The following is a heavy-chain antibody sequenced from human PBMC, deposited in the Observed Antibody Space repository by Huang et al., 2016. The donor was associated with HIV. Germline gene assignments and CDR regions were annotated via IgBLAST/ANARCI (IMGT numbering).Heavy chain of an antibody. CDR1: GFSISSYW. CDR2: INSDGSRT. D-gene: IGHD3-22*01. Sequence: EVQLVESGGGLVQPGGSLRLSCAASGFSISSYWMHWVRQAPGKGLVGVSRINSDGSRTSYADSVKGRFTISRENAKNTLYLQMNSRRAEDTAVYYCARDPRIQSWLNFFDYWGQGTLVSVSS. J-gene: IGHJ4*02. V-gene: IGHV3-74*01. CDR3: ARDPRIQSWLNFFDY.